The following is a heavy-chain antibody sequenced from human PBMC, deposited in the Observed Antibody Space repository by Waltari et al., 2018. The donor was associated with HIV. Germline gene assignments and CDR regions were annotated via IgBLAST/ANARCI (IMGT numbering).Heavy chain of an antibody. V-gene: IGHV3-30*02. CDR3: AKGRCRNYESLAWDV. D-gene: IGHD1-7*01. Sequence: QVQLVESGGGVAQPGGSLRLSCAASGFSLGDHDIHWVRQAPGKGLELVGCTRYDGSNEFHIYSVKGRFTISRDNPKNTGFRQMDSLRVEDTAVYYCAKGRCRNYESLAWDVWGQGTTVTVSS. J-gene: IGHJ6*02. CDR2: TRYDGSNE. CDR1: GFSLGDHD.